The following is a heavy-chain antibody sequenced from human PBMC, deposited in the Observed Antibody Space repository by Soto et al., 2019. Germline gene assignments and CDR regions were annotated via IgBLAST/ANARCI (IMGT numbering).Heavy chain of an antibody. CDR3: ARDIPSRGAGWFDP. Sequence: EVQLVESGGGLVQPGGSLRLSCAASGFTFSSYTMNWVRQAPGKGLEWVSYISSSSSNIYYADSVKGRFTISRDNAKNSMYLQMNSLRDEDTAVYYCARDIPSRGAGWFDPWGQGTLVTVSS. CDR1: GFTFSSYT. CDR2: ISSSSSNI. V-gene: IGHV3-48*02. D-gene: IGHD3-10*01. J-gene: IGHJ5*02.